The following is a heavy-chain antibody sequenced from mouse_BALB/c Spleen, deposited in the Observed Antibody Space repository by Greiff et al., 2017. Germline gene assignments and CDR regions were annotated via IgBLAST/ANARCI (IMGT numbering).Heavy chain of an antibody. Sequence: ESGAELMKPGASVKISCKATGYTFSSYWIEWVKQRPGHGLEWIGEILPGSGSTNYNEKFKGKATFTADTSSNTAYMQLSSLTSEDSAVYYCARRLRRYAMDYWGQGTSVTVSS. CDR2: ILPGSGST. J-gene: IGHJ4*01. CDR1: GYTFSSYW. D-gene: IGHD2-4*01. CDR3: ARRLRRYAMDY. V-gene: IGHV1-9*01.